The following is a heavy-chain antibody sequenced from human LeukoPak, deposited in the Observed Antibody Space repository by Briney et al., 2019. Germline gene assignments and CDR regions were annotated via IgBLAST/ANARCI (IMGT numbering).Heavy chain of an antibody. CDR2: ISSYNGNT. V-gene: IGHV1-18*04. Sequence: ASVKVSCKASGYTFTGYYMHWVRQAPGQGLEWMGWISSYNGNTNYAQKFQGRVTMTTDTSTTTSYMQLRSLRSDDTAMYYCARVDGYNYGRPFDYWGQGTLLTVSS. D-gene: IGHD5-18*01. J-gene: IGHJ4*02. CDR1: GYTFTGYY. CDR3: ARVDGYNYGRPFDY.